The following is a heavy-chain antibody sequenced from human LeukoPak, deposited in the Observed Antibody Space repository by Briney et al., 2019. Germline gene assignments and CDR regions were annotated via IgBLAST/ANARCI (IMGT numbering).Heavy chain of an antibody. CDR3: ASAKGVYTYVSVDY. Sequence: PGGTLRLSCAASGFTFSSYAMSWVRQAPGKGLEWVSVISGSGGSKYYADSVKGRFTLSRDNSKNTLYLQMDSLRAEDTAVYYCASAKGVYTYVSVDYWGQGTLVTVSS. CDR2: ISGSGGSK. V-gene: IGHV3-23*01. J-gene: IGHJ4*02. CDR1: GFTFSSYA. D-gene: IGHD5-18*01.